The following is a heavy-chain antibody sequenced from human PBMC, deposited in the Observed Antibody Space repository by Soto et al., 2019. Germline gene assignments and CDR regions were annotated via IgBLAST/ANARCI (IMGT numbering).Heavy chain of an antibody. D-gene: IGHD5-12*01. J-gene: IGHJ4*02. CDR2: MNQDGGKK. CDR3: ARVMGLSGAASEFDY. Sequence: EVQLVESGGGWVHPGGSLRLSWAASGFTFSTYWMNWVRQAAGKGLEWVAIMNQDGGKKYYVDSVKGRFTISRDNAKNSLYLHMNSLRAEDTAAYYCARVMGLSGAASEFDYWGQGTLVTVSS. V-gene: IGHV3-7*01. CDR1: GFTFSTYW.